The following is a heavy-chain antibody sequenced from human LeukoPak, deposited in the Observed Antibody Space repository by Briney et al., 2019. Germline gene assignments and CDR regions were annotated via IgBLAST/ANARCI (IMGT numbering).Heavy chain of an antibody. V-gene: IGHV3-64D*06. CDR3: VKDATGTRFDP. D-gene: IGHD1-1*01. Sequence: GGSLRLSCSASGFTFSSYAMHWVHQAPGKGLEYVSAISSNGGSTYYADSVKGRFTISRDNSKNTLYLQMSSLRAEDTAVYYCVKDATGTRFDPWGQGTLVTVSS. CDR2: ISSNGGST. CDR1: GFTFSSYA. J-gene: IGHJ5*02.